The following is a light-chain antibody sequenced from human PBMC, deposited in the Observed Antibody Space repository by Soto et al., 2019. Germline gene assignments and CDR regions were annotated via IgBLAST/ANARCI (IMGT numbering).Light chain of an antibody. CDR1: QSISSW. CDR3: QQYNSYSCT. Sequence: DIQMTQSPSTLSASVGDRVTITCRASQSISSWLAWYQQKPGKAPKLLIYDASSLESGVPSRFSGSGSGTEFTLTITSLQPDAFATYYCQQYNSYSCTFGQGTKVDIK. J-gene: IGKJ1*01. V-gene: IGKV1-5*01. CDR2: DAS.